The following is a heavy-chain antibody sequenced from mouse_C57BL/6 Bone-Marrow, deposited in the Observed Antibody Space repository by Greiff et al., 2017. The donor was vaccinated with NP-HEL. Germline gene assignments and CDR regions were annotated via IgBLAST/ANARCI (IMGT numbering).Heavy chain of an antibody. CDR2: SRNKANDYTT. CDR3: ARDAPLTGSFAY. CDR1: GFTFSDFY. J-gene: IGHJ3*01. Sequence: EVNLVESGGGLVQSGRSLRLSCATSGFTFSDFYMEWVRQAPGKGLEWIAASRNKANDYTTEYSASVKGRFIVSRDTSQSILYLQMNALRAEDTAIYYCARDAPLTGSFAYWGQGTLVTVSA. V-gene: IGHV7-1*01. D-gene: IGHD4-1*01.